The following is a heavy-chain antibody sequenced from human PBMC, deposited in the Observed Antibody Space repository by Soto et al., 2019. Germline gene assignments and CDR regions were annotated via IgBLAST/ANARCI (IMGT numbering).Heavy chain of an antibody. D-gene: IGHD2-8*01. V-gene: IGHV1-8*01. Sequence: QAHLEQSGAELKRPGASVKVSCKASGYTFSEFDINWLRQASRQVPEWMGWMNAKSGDTFFTQRLRGKFNMKLATSLSNVYVAVGNLSLHDTAIYYCARGNPFNDAGFDVRGQVNTVAVSS. J-gene: IGHJ6*02. CDR1: GYTFSEFD. CDR3: ARGNPFNDAGFDV. CDR2: MNAKSGDT.